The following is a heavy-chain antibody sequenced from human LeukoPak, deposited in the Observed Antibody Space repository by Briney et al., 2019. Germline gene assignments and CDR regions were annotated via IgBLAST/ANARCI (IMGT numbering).Heavy chain of an antibody. CDR3: ARDRTNYYDSSDHYGMDV. D-gene: IGHD3-22*01. CDR1: GGTFISYA. V-gene: IGHV1-69*04. J-gene: IGHJ6*02. CDR2: IIPILGIA. Sequence: GASVKVSCKASGGTFISYAISWVRQAPGQGLEWMGRIIPILGIANYAQKFQGRVTITADKSTSTAYMELSSLRSEDTAVYYCARDRTNYYDSSDHYGMDVWGQGTTVTVSS.